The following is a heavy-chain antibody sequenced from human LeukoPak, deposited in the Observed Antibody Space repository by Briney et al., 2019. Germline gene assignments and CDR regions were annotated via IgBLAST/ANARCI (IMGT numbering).Heavy chain of an antibody. CDR1: GFTVSSNY. CDR2: IYSGGST. Sequence: GGSLRLSCAPSGFTVSSNYMSWVRQAPGKGLEWVSVIYSGGSTYYADSVKGRFTISRDNSKNTLYLQMNSLRAEDTAVYYCARHGGDRYFDWLSPRRPFDYWGQGTLVTVSS. CDR3: ARHGGDRYFDWLSPRRPFDY. V-gene: IGHV3-66*02. J-gene: IGHJ4*02. D-gene: IGHD3-9*01.